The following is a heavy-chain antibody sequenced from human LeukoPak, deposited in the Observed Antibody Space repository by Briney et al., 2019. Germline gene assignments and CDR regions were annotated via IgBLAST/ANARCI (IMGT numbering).Heavy chain of an antibody. V-gene: IGHV1-8*03. CDR1: GYTFTSYD. CDR3: ASWYSSSEYYFDY. CDR2: MNPNSGNT. J-gene: IGHJ4*02. Sequence: ASVKVFCKASGYTFTSYDINWVRQATGQGLEWMGWMNPNSGNTGYAQKFQGRVTITRNTSISTAYMELSSLRSEDTAVYYCASWYSSSEYYFDYWGQGTLVTVSS. D-gene: IGHD6-6*01.